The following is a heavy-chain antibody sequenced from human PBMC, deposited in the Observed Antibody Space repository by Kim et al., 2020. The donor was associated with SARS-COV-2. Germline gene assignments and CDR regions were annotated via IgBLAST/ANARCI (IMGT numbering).Heavy chain of an antibody. Sequence: SETLSLTCTVSGGSISSGGYYWSWIRQHPGKGLEWIGYIYYSGSTYYNPSLKSRVTISVDTSKNQFSLKLSSVTAADTAVYYCARELGYCSGGSCYGGDVWVDYWGQGTLVTVSS. CDR1: GGSISSGGYY. CDR2: IYYSGST. J-gene: IGHJ4*02. D-gene: IGHD2-15*01. V-gene: IGHV4-31*03. CDR3: ARELGYCSGGSCYGGDVWVDY.